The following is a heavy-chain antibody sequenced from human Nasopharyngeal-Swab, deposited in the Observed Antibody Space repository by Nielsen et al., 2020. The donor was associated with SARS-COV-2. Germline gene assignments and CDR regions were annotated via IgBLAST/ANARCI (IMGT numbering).Heavy chain of an antibody. CDR3: ARDYCSSTSCYDY. D-gene: IGHD2-2*01. J-gene: IGHJ4*02. CDR1: GFTFSSYE. CDR2: ISSSGSTR. V-gene: IGHV3-48*03. Sequence: GESLKLSCAASGFTFSSYEMNWVRQAPGKGLEWVSYISSSGSTRYYADSVKCRFTISRDNAKNSLYLQMNSLRAEDTAVYYCARDYCSSTSCYDYWGQGTLVTVSS.